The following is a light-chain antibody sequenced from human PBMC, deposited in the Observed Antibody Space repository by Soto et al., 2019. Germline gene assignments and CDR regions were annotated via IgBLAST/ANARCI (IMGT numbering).Light chain of an antibody. CDR2: DVS. CDR1: SSDVGGYNY. CDR3: CSYTSRGTLV. J-gene: IGLJ1*01. Sequence: QSALTQPASVSGSPGQSITISCTGSSSDVGGYNYVSWYQQHPGTAPKLVIYDVSNRPSGVSIRFSGSKSGNTASLIISGLQTEDEAEYHCCSYTSRGTLVFGSGTQLTVL. V-gene: IGLV2-14*03.